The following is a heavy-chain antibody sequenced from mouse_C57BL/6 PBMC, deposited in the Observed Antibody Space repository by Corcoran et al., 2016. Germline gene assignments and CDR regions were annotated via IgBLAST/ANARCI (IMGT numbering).Heavy chain of an antibody. D-gene: IGHD2-5*01. J-gene: IGHJ4*01. CDR2: INPNNGGT. Sequence: EVELQHSGHELVKPGASVKISCKPSGYTFTNYYMNWVKQSHGKSLEWIGDINPNNGGTSYNQKFKCKATLTVDKSSSTAYMELRSLTSEDSAGYYCARVNYSKGYAMDYWGQGTSVTVSS. CDR1: GYTFTNYY. V-gene: IGHV1-26*01. CDR3: ARVNYSKGYAMDY.